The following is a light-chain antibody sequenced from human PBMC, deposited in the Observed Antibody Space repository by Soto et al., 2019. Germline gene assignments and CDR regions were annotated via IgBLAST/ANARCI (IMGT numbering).Light chain of an antibody. Sequence: QSVLTQPASVSGSPGQSITISCTGTSSDVGSYKLVSWYQQHPGKAPKLMIYEVSKRPSGVSNRFSGSKSGNTASLTISGLQAEDEADYYCCSYAGSSTPNWVFGGGTKLTVL. V-gene: IGLV2-23*02. CDR2: EVS. J-gene: IGLJ3*02. CDR3: CSYAGSSTPNWV. CDR1: SSDVGSYKL.